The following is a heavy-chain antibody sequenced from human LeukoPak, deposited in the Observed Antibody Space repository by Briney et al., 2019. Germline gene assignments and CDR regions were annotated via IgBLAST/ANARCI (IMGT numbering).Heavy chain of an antibody. J-gene: IGHJ4*02. Sequence: GGSLRLSCAASGFTFSTYSMNWVRQAPGKGLEWVSSISRSSAYIFYDDSVKGRFTISRDNAGNTLYLRMNSLRVEDTAAYYCARVSDEDSSGWYSDYWGQGTPVTVSS. CDR1: GFTFSTYS. CDR2: ISRSSAYI. V-gene: IGHV3-21*01. CDR3: ARVSDEDSSGWYSDY. D-gene: IGHD6-19*01.